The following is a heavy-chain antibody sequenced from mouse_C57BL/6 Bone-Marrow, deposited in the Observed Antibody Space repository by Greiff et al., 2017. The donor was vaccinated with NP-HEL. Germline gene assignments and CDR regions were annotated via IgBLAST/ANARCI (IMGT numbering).Heavy chain of an antibody. CDR3: TRHGSSYWYFDV. CDR2: IDPETGGT. V-gene: IGHV1-15*01. CDR1: GYTFTDYE. D-gene: IGHD1-1*01. Sequence: VQLKESGAELVRPGASVTLSCKASGYTFTDYEMHWVKQTPVHGLEWIGAIDPETGGTAYNQKFKGKAILTADKSSSTAYMELRSLTSEDSAVYYCTRHGSSYWYFDVWGTGTTVTVSS. J-gene: IGHJ1*03.